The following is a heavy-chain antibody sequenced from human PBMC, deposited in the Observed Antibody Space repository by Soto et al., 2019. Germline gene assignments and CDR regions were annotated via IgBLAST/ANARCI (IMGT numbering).Heavy chain of an antibody. V-gene: IGHV3-74*01. Sequence: VQLVESGGGLVQPGGSLRLSCAASGFAFGRYWMHWVRQAPGKGLVWVSRISQDGAIATQADSVKGRFTISRDNAKNTLFLQMHSLRADDTAVYYCLRDQRHWNEFADQWGQGTLVTVSS. D-gene: IGHD1-1*01. J-gene: IGHJ4*02. CDR1: GFAFGRYW. CDR2: ISQDGAIA. CDR3: LRDQRHWNEFADQ.